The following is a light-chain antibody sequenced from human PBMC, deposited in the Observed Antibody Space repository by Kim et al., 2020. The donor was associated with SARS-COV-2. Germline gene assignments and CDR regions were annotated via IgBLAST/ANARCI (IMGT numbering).Light chain of an antibody. CDR3: QQYYDTPLT. J-gene: IGKJ4*01. V-gene: IGKV4-1*01. CDR1: QSVLYSSNNKNY. CDR2: WAS. Sequence: DIVMTQSPDSLAVSLGERATINCKSSQSVLYSSNNKNYLAWYQQKPGQPPKLLIYWASTRESGVPDRFSGSGSGTDFTLTISTLQAEDVAVYYCQQYYDTPLTFRGGTKVDIK.